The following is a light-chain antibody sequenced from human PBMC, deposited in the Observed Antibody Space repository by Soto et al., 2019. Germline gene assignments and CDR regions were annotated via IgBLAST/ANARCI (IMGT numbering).Light chain of an antibody. J-gene: IGKJ4*01. CDR1: QSVSSSY. CDR3: QQFSSYPLT. CDR2: DAS. Sequence: IVLTQSPGTLSLSPGERATLSCRASQSVSSSYLAWYQRKPGQAPRLLIYDASSRATGIPDRFSGGGSGTDFTLTISRLEPEDFAVYYCQQFSSYPLTFGGGTKVDIK. V-gene: IGKV3-20*01.